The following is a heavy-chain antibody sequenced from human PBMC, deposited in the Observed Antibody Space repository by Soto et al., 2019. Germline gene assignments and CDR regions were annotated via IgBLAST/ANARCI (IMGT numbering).Heavy chain of an antibody. CDR2: IIPIFGTA. V-gene: IGHV1-69*13. Sequence: SVKVSSKASGGTFSSYAISWVRQAPGQGLEWMGGIIPIFGTANYAQKFQGRVTITADESTSTAYMELSSLRSEDTAVYYCARLINYYGGNSGPLDYWGQGTLVTVSS. CDR3: ARLINYYGGNSGPLDY. D-gene: IGHD4-17*01. CDR1: GGTFSSYA. J-gene: IGHJ4*02.